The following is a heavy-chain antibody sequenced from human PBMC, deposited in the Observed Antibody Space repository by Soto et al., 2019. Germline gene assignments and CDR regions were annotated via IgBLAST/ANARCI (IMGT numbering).Heavy chain of an antibody. CDR2: IIPVFDTV. CDR3: ASGGSGYVWFNEF. D-gene: IGHD3-22*01. J-gene: IGHJ1*01. Sequence: QEQLVQSGAEVKTSGSSVKVSCKDTGGLFSSYAVSWVRQAPGQGLEWMGGIIPVFDTVYYAQKFQGRVTITADESTNTAYMELSSLRSEDTAMYYCASGGSGYVWFNEFWGQGTLVTVSS. CDR1: GGLFSSYA. V-gene: IGHV1-69*01.